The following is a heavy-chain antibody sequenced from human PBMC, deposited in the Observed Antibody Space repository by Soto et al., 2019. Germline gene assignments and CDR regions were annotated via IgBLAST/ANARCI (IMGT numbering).Heavy chain of an antibody. D-gene: IGHD6-6*01. Sequence: SETLSLTCTVSGDSIDTSSYCWGWIRQPPGKGLEWIGSVCYRGTTYYNPSLKSRLTISVDTSKRQFSLKLSAVTAADTAVFYCARQGEHSSSYFFDSWGQGTLVTVSS. CDR3: ARQGEHSSSYFFDS. J-gene: IGHJ4*02. CDR2: VCYRGTT. V-gene: IGHV4-39*01. CDR1: GDSIDTSSYC.